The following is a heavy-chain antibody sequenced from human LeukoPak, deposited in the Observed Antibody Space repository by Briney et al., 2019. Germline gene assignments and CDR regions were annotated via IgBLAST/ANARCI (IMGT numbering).Heavy chain of an antibody. J-gene: IGHJ1*01. Sequence: GGTLRLSCAASGFTFSSYAMSWVRQAPGKGLEWVSAISGSGGSTYYADSVKGRFTISRDNSKNTLYLQMNSLRAEDTAVYYCAKVTIRLEAEYFQHWGQGTLVTVSS. CDR2: ISGSGGST. CDR3: AKVTIRLEAEYFQH. V-gene: IGHV3-23*01. D-gene: IGHD1-1*01. CDR1: GFTFSSYA.